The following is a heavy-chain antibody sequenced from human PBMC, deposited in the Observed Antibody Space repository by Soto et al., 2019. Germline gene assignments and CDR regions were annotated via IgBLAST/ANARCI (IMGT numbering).Heavy chain of an antibody. CDR1: GAAIVSSY. Sequence: SETLSLTCTVSGAAIVSSYCILFGHAPCKGREWVGFVNYTGSTNYNPSLKGRVAISVDTSKNQFSLTMTTVTAADTAVYYCSREYSGSNGLSNTFDNWGQVTMVTVSS. J-gene: IGHJ3*02. V-gene: IGHV4-59*01. D-gene: IGHD3-22*01. CDR3: SREYSGSNGLSNTFDN. CDR2: VNYTGST.